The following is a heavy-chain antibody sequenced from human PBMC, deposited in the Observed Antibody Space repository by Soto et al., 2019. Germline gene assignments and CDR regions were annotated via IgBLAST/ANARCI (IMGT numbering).Heavy chain of an antibody. CDR1: GFTFSSYA. CDR2: ISYDGSNK. Sequence: PGGSLRLSCAASGFTFSSYAMHWFRQAPGKGLEWVAVISYDGSNKYYADSVKGRFTISRDNSKNTLYLQMNSLRAEDTAVYYCSVTRVYQAVGGMDVWGQGTTVTVYS. V-gene: IGHV3-30-3*01. CDR3: SVTRVYQAVGGMDV. D-gene: IGHD6-6*01. J-gene: IGHJ6*02.